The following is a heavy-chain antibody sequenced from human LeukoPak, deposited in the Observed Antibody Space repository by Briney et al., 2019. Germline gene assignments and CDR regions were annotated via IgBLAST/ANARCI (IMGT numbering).Heavy chain of an antibody. Sequence: SETLSLTCTVSGGSISSYYWSWIRQPPGKGLEWIGYISYSGSTDYNPSLKSRVTISVDTSKNQFSLNLSSVTAADTAVYYCAVGGSAFDIWGQGTMVTVSS. J-gene: IGHJ3*02. CDR3: AVGGSAFDI. CDR1: GGSISSYY. CDR2: ISYSGST. V-gene: IGHV4-59*01. D-gene: IGHD3-16*01.